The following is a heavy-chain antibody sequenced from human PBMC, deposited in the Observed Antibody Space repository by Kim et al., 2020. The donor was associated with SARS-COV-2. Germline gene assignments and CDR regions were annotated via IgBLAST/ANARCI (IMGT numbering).Heavy chain of an antibody. CDR2: IYHSGST. Sequence: SETLSLTCAVSGGSISSSNWWSWVRQPPGKGLEWIGEIYHSGSTNYNPSLKSRVTISVDKSKNQFSLKLSSVTAADTAVYYCASWSLWNVHYYYGMDVWGQGTTVTVSS. D-gene: IGHD1-1*01. CDR1: GGSISSSNW. CDR3: ASWSLWNVHYYYGMDV. V-gene: IGHV4-4*02. J-gene: IGHJ6*02.